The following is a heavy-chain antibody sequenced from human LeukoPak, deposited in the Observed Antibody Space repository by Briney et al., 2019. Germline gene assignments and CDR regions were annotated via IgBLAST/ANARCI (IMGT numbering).Heavy chain of an antibody. CDR2: IYSGGST. D-gene: IGHD4-17*01. V-gene: IGHV3-66*01. CDR3: ARSTVTTGFDY. CDR1: GFTFSTYA. Sequence: PGGSLRLSCAASGFTFSTYAMSWVRQAPGKGLEWVSVIYSGGSTYYADSVKGRFTISRDNSKNTLYLQMNSLRAEDTAVYYCARSTVTTGFDYWGQGTLVTVSS. J-gene: IGHJ4*02.